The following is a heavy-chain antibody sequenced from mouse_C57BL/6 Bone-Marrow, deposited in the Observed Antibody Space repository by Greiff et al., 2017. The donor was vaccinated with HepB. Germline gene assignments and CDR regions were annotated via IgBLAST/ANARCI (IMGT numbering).Heavy chain of an antibody. CDR3: ARRGLLWSLRAY. J-gene: IGHJ3*01. CDR2: IYPRSGNT. CDR1: GYTFTSYG. D-gene: IGHD2-1*01. V-gene: IGHV1-81*01. Sequence: QVHVKQSGAELARPGASVKLSCKASGYTFTSYGISWVKQRTGQGLEWIGEIYPRSGNTYYNEKFKSKATLTVDTSSSTAYMQLSSLTSEDSAVYYCARRGLLWSLRAYWGQGTLVTVSA.